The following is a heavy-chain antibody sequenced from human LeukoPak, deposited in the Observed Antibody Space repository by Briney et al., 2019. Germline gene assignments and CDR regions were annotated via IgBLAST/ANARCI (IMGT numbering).Heavy chain of an antibody. D-gene: IGHD6-19*01. V-gene: IGHV3-7*03. Sequence: GGSLRLSCAASGFIFSNYLMSWVRRAPGKGLEWVANIKQDGSEKYYVDSVKGRFTISRDNTKNSLYLQMSSLRAEDTAVYYCAREISSGWGAFDIWGQGTMVAFSS. CDR3: AREISSGWGAFDI. CDR2: IKQDGSEK. CDR1: GFIFSNYL. J-gene: IGHJ3*02.